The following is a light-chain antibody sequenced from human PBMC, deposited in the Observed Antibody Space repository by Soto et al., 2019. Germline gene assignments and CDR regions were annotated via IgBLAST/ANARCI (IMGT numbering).Light chain of an antibody. CDR3: CSNAGSYEV. J-gene: IGLJ2*01. CDR2: DVS. V-gene: IGLV2-11*01. Sequence: QSALTQPRTVSGSPGQPVTISCTGTSSDVGGYNYVSWYQQHPGKAPKGMIYDVSERPSGVPDRFSGSKSGNTASLTISGLQAEDEADYYCCSNAGSYEVFGGGTQLTVL. CDR1: SSDVGGYNY.